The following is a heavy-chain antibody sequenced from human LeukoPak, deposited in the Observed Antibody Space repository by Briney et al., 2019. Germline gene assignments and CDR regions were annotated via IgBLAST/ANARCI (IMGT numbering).Heavy chain of an antibody. CDR3: ARGFGRP. D-gene: IGHD3-10*01. V-gene: IGHV3-53*01. Sequence: GGSLRLSCAASGFTGSNNYMSWVRQAPGKGLEWVSAIHSSGGTYYADSVKGRFTISRDTSKNTLYLQINSLRVEDTAVYYCARGFGRPWGQGTLVTVSS. CDR1: GFTGSNNY. J-gene: IGHJ5*02. CDR2: IHSSGGT.